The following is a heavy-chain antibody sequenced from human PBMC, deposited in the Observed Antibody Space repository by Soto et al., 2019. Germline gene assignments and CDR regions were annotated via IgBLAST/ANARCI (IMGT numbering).Heavy chain of an antibody. D-gene: IGHD6-6*01. CDR3: ARDARGLDV. CDR2: IYHTGST. CDR1: GGSVSSGSYY. V-gene: IGHV4-61*03. J-gene: IGHJ6*02. Sequence: QVQLQESGPGLVKPSETLSLTCTVSGGSVSSGSYYWSWIRQPPGKGLEWIAYIYHTGSTNYNPELKSPETISIDTSKNHFSLKLSSVTAADTAVYYCARDARGLDVWGQGTTVTVS.